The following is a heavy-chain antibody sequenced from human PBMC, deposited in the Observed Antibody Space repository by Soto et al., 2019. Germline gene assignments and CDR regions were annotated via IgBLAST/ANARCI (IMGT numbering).Heavy chain of an antibody. J-gene: IGHJ4*02. D-gene: IGHD2-15*01. CDR1: GYTFTSYA. Sequence: ASAKVSCKASGYTFTSYAMHWVRQAPGQRLEWMGWINAGNGNTKYSQKFQGRVTITRDTSASTAYMELSSLRSEDTAVYYCARSRRYCSGGSCYSTPFFDYWGQGTLVTVSS. V-gene: IGHV1-3*01. CDR2: INAGNGNT. CDR3: ARSRRYCSGGSCYSTPFFDY.